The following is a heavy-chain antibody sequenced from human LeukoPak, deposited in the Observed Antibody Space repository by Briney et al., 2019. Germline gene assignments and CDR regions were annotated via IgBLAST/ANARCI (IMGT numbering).Heavy chain of an antibody. J-gene: IGHJ4*02. CDR1: GGSFSGYY. V-gene: IGHV4-34*01. CDR2: IYHSGST. D-gene: IGHD1-26*01. CDR3: ARAYWELLPYFDY. Sequence: SETLSLTCAVYGGSFSGYYWSWIRQPPGKGLEWIGEIYHSGSTNYNPSLKSRVTISVDKSKNQFSLKLSSVTAADTAVYYCARAYWELLPYFDYWGQGTLVTVSS.